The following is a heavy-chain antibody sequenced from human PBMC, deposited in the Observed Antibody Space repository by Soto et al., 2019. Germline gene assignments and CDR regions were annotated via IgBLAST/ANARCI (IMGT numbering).Heavy chain of an antibody. D-gene: IGHD3-3*01. CDR3: ARSRHDFWSGTFSRDAFDI. CDR2: ISSSSSTI. V-gene: IGHV3-48*02. CDR1: GFTFSSYS. J-gene: IGHJ3*02. Sequence: GGSLRLSCAASGFTFSSYSMNWVRQAPGKGLEWVSYISSSSSTIYYADSVKGRFTISRDNAKNSLYLQMNSLRDEDTAVYYCARSRHDFWSGTFSRDAFDIWGQGTMVTVSS.